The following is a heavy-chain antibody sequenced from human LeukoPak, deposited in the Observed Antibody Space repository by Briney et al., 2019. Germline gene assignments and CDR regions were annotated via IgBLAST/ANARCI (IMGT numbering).Heavy chain of an antibody. V-gene: IGHV5-51*01. CDR3: ARVLPAGVLRANYVFDP. D-gene: IGHD2-8*02. Sequence: GESLKISCKGSGYSFTSYWIGWVRQMPGKGLEWMGIIYPGDSDTRYSPSFQGQVTISADKSISTAYLQWSSLKASDTAMYYCARVLPAGVLRANYVFDPWGQGTLVTVSS. CDR1: GYSFTSYW. CDR2: IYPGDSDT. J-gene: IGHJ5*02.